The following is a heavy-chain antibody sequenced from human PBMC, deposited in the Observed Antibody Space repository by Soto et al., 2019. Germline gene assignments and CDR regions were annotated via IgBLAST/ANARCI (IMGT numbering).Heavy chain of an antibody. D-gene: IGHD2-21*01. Sequence: PSETLSLTCTVSGGSISSGGYYWSWIRQHPGKGLEWIGYIYYSGSTYYNQSLKSRVTISVDTSKNQLSLKLSSVTAADTAVYYCARDPSLNSSYYYYGMDVWGQGTTVTVSS. CDR1: GGSISSGGYY. CDR2: IYYSGST. CDR3: ARDPSLNSSYYYYGMDV. V-gene: IGHV4-31*03. J-gene: IGHJ6*02.